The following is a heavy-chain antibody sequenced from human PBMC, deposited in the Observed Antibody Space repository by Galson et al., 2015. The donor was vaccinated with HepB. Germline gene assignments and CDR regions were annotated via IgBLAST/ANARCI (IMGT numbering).Heavy chain of an antibody. CDR3: ARAAADQGSYYYYYGMDV. V-gene: IGHV1-18*01. CDR2: ISAYNGNT. D-gene: IGHD6-13*01. Sequence: SVKVSCKASGYTFTSYGISWVRQAPGQGLEWMGWISAYNGNTNYAQKLQGRVTMTTDTSTSTAYMELRSLRSDDTAVYYCARAAADQGSYYYYYGMDVWGQGTTVTVSS. J-gene: IGHJ6*02. CDR1: GYTFTSYG.